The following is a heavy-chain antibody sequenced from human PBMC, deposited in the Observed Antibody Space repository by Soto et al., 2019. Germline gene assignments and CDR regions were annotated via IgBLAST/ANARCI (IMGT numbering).Heavy chain of an antibody. D-gene: IGHD6-13*01. V-gene: IGHV3-72*01. CDR3: ARIYSSTWYGSFFDY. J-gene: IGHJ4*02. Sequence: EVQLVESGGGLVQPGGSLRLSCAASGFTFSDHYMDWVRQAPGKGLEWVGRTRDKAHSYTTEYAPSVKGRFTISRDDSKNSLDLQMNSLKTEDTAVYYCARIYSSTWYGSFFDYCGQGTLVTVSS. CDR2: TRDKAHSYTT. CDR1: GFTFSDHY.